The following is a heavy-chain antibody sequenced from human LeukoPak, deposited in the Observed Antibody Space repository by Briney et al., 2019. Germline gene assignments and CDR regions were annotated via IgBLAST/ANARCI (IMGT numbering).Heavy chain of an antibody. D-gene: IGHD6-6*01. J-gene: IGHJ4*02. CDR3: AKSPYSSSPQGY. Sequence: GGSLRLSCAASGFTFSSYGMSWVRQAPGKGLDWVSAISGGSGSTYYPDSVTGRFTIYRDNSKNTLYLQMDSLRAEDTAIYYCAKSPYSSSPQGYWGQGTLVSVSS. CDR1: GFTFSSYG. CDR2: ISGGSGST. V-gene: IGHV3-23*01.